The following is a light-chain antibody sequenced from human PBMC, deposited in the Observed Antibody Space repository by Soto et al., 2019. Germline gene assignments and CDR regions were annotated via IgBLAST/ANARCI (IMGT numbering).Light chain of an antibody. J-gene: IGKJ5*01. Sequence: DIQMTQSPSTLSASVGDRVTITCRASQDISNWLAWYQQKPEKAPNLLIYKASTLDSGVPSRFSGSGSGTDFTLTISGLQPDDFATYYCQQYTSYYTFGQGTRLEIK. CDR2: KAS. V-gene: IGKV1-5*03. CDR3: QQYTSYYT. CDR1: QDISNW.